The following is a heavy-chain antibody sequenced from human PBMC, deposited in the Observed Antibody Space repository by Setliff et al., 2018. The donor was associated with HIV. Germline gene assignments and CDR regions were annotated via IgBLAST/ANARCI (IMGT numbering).Heavy chain of an antibody. J-gene: IGHJ4*02. CDR1: GFTFSHYG. V-gene: IGHV3-30*02. D-gene: IGHD3-10*01. CDR3: TSDPTPKELWFFSGYYSDY. Sequence: PGGSLRLSCVVSGFTFSHYGMHWVRQAPGKGLEWVTFIASDVSKTHIADSVKGRFTISRDNSKNMLYLQMNSLSADDTAVYYCTSDPTPKELWFFSGYYSDYWGQGTLVTVSS. CDR2: IASDVSKT.